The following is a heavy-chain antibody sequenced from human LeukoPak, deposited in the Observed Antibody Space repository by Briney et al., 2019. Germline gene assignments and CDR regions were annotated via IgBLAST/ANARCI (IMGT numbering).Heavy chain of an antibody. J-gene: IGHJ4*02. CDR3: AKAGYSSGWYAGYYFDY. CDR1: GFTFSSYA. Sequence: GGSLRLSCAASGFTFSSYAMSWVRQAPGKGLEWVSAISGSGGSTYYADSVKGRFTISRHNSKNTLYLQMNSLRAEDTAVYYCAKAGYSSGWYAGYYFDYWGQGTLVTVSS. CDR2: ISGSGGST. V-gene: IGHV3-23*01. D-gene: IGHD6-19*01.